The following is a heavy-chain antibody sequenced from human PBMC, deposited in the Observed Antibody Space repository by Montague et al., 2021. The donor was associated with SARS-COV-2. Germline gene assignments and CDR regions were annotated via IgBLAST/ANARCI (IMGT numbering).Heavy chain of an antibody. CDR1: GFTFSSFS. Sequence: SLRLSCAASGFTFSSFSMNWVRQAPGKGLEWVAIIGSSSSYIYYADSVKGRFTTSRDNAKNSLYLQMNSLRGDDTAIYYCAREAAPQYCAGGSCYQPEDFWGQGTQVTVSS. V-gene: IGHV3-21*01. CDR2: IGSSSSYI. CDR3: AREAAPQYCAGGSCYQPEDF. J-gene: IGHJ4*02. D-gene: IGHD2-15*01.